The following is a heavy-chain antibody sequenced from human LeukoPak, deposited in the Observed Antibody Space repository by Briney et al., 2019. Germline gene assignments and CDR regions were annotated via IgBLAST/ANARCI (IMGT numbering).Heavy chain of an antibody. CDR1: GDSINSGDYY. D-gene: IGHD3-22*01. CDR3: ARLAPPYMIVVA. Sequence: SETLSLTCTVSGDSINSGDYYWFWIRQPAGKGLEWIGRIYTGGSTNYNPSLKSRVTISVDTSKNQFSLKLSSVTAADTAVYYCARLAPPYMIVVAWGQGTLVTVSS. CDR2: IYTGGST. J-gene: IGHJ4*02. V-gene: IGHV4-61*02.